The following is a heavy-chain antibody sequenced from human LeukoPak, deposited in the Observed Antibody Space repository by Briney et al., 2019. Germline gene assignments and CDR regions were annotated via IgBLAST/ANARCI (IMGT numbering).Heavy chain of an antibody. Sequence: GGSLRLSCAASGFTFNIHAMTWARQAPGRGLEWVSVISPNGDSTFYADSVKGRFTISRDNSKNMVFLQMDSLGAEDMAVYYCARNWGLDYWGQGTLVTVSS. J-gene: IGHJ4*02. CDR3: ARNWGLDY. V-gene: IGHV3-23*01. CDR1: GFTFNIHA. CDR2: ISPNGDST. D-gene: IGHD7-27*01.